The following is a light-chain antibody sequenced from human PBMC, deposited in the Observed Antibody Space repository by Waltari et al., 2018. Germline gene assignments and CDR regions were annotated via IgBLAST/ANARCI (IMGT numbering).Light chain of an antibody. CDR3: EQCHTYPYT. V-gene: IGKV1-9*01. Sequence: DLQLTQSPSFLSASVRDRVTITCRASRGISSYLDWYQQRPGKAPKIMIYAASTLESGVPSRFSGSGSETEFTLRISSLQPEDFATYYCEQCHTYPYTLGQGTELEVK. CDR2: AAS. J-gene: IGKJ2*01. CDR1: RGISSY.